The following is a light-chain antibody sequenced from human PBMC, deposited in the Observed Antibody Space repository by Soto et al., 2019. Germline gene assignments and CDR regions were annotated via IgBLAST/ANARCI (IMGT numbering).Light chain of an antibody. CDR2: GAS. CDR3: HQYGTSYT. J-gene: IGKJ2*01. V-gene: IGKV3-20*01. Sequence: VLTQSPASLSLSPGERAALSCRASQSVSSSHLVWYQQKPGQAPRLLIYGASTRATGIPDRFSGSGSVTDFTLTISRLEPEDFALYYWHQYGTSYTFGQGTKLEI. CDR1: QSVSSSH.